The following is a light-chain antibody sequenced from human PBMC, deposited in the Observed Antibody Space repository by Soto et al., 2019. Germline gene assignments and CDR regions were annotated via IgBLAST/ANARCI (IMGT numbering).Light chain of an antibody. CDR3: QSYDSSLSVV. Sequence: QSVLTQPPSVSGAPGQRVTISCTGSSSNIGAGYDVHWYQQLPGTAPKILIYGNSNRPSGVPDRFSGSKSGTSASLAITGLQAEDEAYYYCQSYDSSLSVVFGGGTKVTVL. CDR2: GNS. J-gene: IGLJ2*01. CDR1: SSNIGAGYD. V-gene: IGLV1-40*01.